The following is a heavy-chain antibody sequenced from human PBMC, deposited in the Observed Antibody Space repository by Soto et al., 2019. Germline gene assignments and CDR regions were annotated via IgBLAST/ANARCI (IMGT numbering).Heavy chain of an antibody. D-gene: IGHD3-3*01. CDR2: IIPILGIA. J-gene: IGHJ6*02. CDR3: ARDQGITTFGVYSMYYNGMDG. V-gene: IGHV1-69*04. CDR1: GGTFSSYT. Sequence: SVKVSCKASGGTFSSYTISWVRQAPGQGLEWMGRIIPILGIANYAQKFQGRVTITADKSTSTAYMELSSLRSEDTAVYYCARDQGITTFGVYSMYYNGMDGWGPGTTVTAP.